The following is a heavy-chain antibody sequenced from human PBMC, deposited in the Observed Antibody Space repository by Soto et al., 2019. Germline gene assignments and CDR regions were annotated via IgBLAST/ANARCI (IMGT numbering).Heavy chain of an antibody. D-gene: IGHD2-2*01. Sequence: QVQLQESGPGLVKPSQTLSLTCTVSGGSISSGDYYWSWIRQPPGKGLEWIGYIYYSGSTYYNPSLKSRVTISVDTSKNQFSLKLSSVTAADTAVYYCASHRLGYCISTSCSRYYGMDVWGQGTTVTVSS. J-gene: IGHJ6*02. CDR2: IYYSGST. V-gene: IGHV4-30-4*01. CDR3: ASHRLGYCISTSCSRYYGMDV. CDR1: GGSISSGDYY.